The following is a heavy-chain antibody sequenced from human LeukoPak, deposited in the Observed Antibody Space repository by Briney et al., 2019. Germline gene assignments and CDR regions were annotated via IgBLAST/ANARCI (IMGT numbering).Heavy chain of an antibody. CDR1: GFTFSSYS. D-gene: IGHD6-13*01. CDR2: ISSSSSYI. V-gene: IGHV3-21*01. Sequence: GGSLRLSCAASGFTFSSYSMNWVRQAPGKGLEWVSSISSSSSYIYYADSVKGRFTISRDNAKKSLYLQMNSLRAEDTAVYYCARVGSSWYNQHWGQGTLVTVSS. J-gene: IGHJ1*01. CDR3: ARVGSSWYNQH.